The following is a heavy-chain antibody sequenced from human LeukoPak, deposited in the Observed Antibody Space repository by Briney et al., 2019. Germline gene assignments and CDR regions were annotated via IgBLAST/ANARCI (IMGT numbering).Heavy chain of an antibody. D-gene: IGHD6-19*01. Sequence: GGSLRLSCAASGFTFSSYSMNWVRQAPGKGLEWVSSISSSSSYIYYADSVKGRFTISRDNAKNSLYLQMNSLRAEDTAVNYCARGAAVAGAYWFDPWGQGTLVTVSS. CDR1: GFTFSSYS. CDR2: ISSSSSYI. J-gene: IGHJ5*02. V-gene: IGHV3-21*01. CDR3: ARGAAVAGAYWFDP.